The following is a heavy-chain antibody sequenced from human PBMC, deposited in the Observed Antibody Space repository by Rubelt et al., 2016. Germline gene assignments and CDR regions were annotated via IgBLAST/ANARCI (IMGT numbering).Heavy chain of an antibody. CDR1: GGSFSGYY. V-gene: IGHV4-34*01. CDR3: ARHVISSGGSDY. CDR2: IYFSGST. D-gene: IGHD6-19*01. J-gene: IGHJ4*02. Sequence: QVQLQQWGAGLLKPSETLSLTCAVYGGSFSGYYWSWIRQPPGKGLEWIGSIYFSGSTYYNPSLKSPVTFPVDTAKTLFSLKLSSGTAADTAVYYCARHVISSGGSDYWGQGTLVTVSS.